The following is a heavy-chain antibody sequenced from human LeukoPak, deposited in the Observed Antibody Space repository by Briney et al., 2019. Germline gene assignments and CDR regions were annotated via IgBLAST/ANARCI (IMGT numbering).Heavy chain of an antibody. J-gene: IGHJ4*02. CDR2: ISYDGSNK. D-gene: IGHD7-27*01. CDR3: ARDKLGKGVLLDY. V-gene: IGHV3-30-3*01. CDR1: GFTFSSYA. Sequence: PGGSLRLSCAASGFTFSSYAMHWVRQAPGRGLEWVAVISYDGSNKYYADSVKGRFTISRDNSKNTLYLQMNSLRAEDTAVYYCARDKLGKGVLLDYWGQGTLVTVSS.